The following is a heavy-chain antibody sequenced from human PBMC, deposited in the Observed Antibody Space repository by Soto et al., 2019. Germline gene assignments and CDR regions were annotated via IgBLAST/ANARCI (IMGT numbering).Heavy chain of an antibody. CDR2: IYYSGST. J-gene: IGHJ6*03. CDR1: GGSISSSSYY. Sequence: SETLSLTCTVSGGSISSSSYYWGWIRQPPGKGLEWIGSIYYSGSTYYNPSLKSRVPISVDTSKNQFSLKLSSVTAADTAVYYCARGQPYYYYYYMDVWGKGTTVTVSS. V-gene: IGHV4-39*01. CDR3: ARGQPYYYYYYMDV. D-gene: IGHD6-13*01.